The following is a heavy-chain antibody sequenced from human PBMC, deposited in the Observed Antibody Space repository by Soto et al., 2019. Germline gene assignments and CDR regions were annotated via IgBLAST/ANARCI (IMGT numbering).Heavy chain of an antibody. D-gene: IGHD5-18*01. V-gene: IGHV3-7*01. CDR2: IKQDGSEK. J-gene: IGHJ3*02. Sequence: PGGSLRLSCAASGFTFSSYWMSWVRQAPGKGLERVANIKQDGSEKYYVDSVKGRFTISRDNAKNSLYLQMNSLRAEDTAVYYCARKDTAMGHDAFDIWGQGTMVTVSS. CDR1: GFTFSSYW. CDR3: ARKDTAMGHDAFDI.